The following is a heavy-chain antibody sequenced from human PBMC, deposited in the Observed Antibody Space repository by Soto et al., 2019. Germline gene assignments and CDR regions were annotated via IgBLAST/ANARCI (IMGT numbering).Heavy chain of an antibody. J-gene: IGHJ6*03. CDR1: GYTFTSYD. Sequence: ASVKVSCKASGYTFTSYDINWVRQATGQGLEWMGWMNPNSGNTGYAQKFQGRVTMTRNTSISTAYMELGSLRSEDTAVYYCARKLRYFDWPTYYYYMDVWGKGTTVTVSS. CDR2: MNPNSGNT. V-gene: IGHV1-8*01. D-gene: IGHD3-9*01. CDR3: ARKLRYFDWPTYYYYMDV.